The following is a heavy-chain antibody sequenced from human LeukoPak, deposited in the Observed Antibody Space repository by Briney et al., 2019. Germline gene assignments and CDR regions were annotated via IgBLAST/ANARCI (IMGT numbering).Heavy chain of an antibody. Sequence: ASVKVSCKASGYTFTSYGISWVRQAPGQGLEWMGWISAYNGNTNYAQKLQGRVTMTTGTSTSTAYMELRSLRSDDTAVYYCARETHIGSSCDYWGQGTLVTVSS. CDR1: GYTFTSYG. CDR2: ISAYNGNT. J-gene: IGHJ4*02. V-gene: IGHV1-18*01. D-gene: IGHD6-13*01. CDR3: ARETHIGSSCDY.